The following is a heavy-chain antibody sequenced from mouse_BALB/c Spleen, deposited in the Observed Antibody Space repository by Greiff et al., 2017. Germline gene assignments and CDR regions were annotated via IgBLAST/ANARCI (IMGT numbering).Heavy chain of an antibody. Sequence: QVQLKQSGAELAKPGASVKMSCKASGYTFTSYWMHWVKQRPGQGLEWIGYINPSTGYTEYNQKFKDKATLTADKSSSTAYMQLSSLTSEDSAVYYCARYRYYFDYWGQGTTLTVSS. CDR3: ARYRYYFDY. J-gene: IGHJ2*01. CDR2: INPSTGYT. V-gene: IGHV1-7*01. CDR1: GYTFTSYW.